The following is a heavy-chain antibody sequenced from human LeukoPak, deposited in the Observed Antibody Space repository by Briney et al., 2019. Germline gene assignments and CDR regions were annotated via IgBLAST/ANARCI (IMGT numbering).Heavy chain of an antibody. J-gene: IGHJ4*02. CDR2: INWNGGLI. Sequence: GGSLRLSCVASGLNLDYYGMIWVRQAPGKGLEWVAAINWNGGLIDYADSVKGRFTISRDNAKNSLYLQMDSLRAEDTALYYCARSPRFGEFNYWGQGTLVTVSS. V-gene: IGHV3-20*04. D-gene: IGHD3-10*02. CDR1: GLNLDYYG. CDR3: ARSPRFGEFNY.